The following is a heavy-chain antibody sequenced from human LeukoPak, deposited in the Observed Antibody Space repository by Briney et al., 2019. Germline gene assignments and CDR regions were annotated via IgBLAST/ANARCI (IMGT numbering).Heavy chain of an antibody. CDR2: IYTSGST. Sequence: PSETLSLTCTVSDYSISSGYYWGWIRQPPEKGLEWIGRIYTSGSTNYNPSLKSRVTMSVDTSKNQFSLKLSSVTAADTAVYYCARELIPADPMGAFDIWGQGTMVTVSS. J-gene: IGHJ3*02. D-gene: IGHD2-2*01. CDR3: ARELIPADPMGAFDI. CDR1: DYSISSGYY. V-gene: IGHV4-38-2*02.